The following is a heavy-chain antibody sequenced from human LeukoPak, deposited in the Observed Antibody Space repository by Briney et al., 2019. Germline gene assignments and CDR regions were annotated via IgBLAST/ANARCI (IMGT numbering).Heavy chain of an antibody. CDR3: ARVVVVPAAMRGFFYYYGMDV. Sequence: PSETLSLTCTVSGGSISSYYWSWIRQPPGKGLEWIGYTYHSGSTNYNPSLKSRVTIPIDTSKNQFSLKLSSVTAADTAVYYCARVVVVPAAMRGFFYYYGMDVWGQGTTVTVSS. CDR1: GGSISSYY. J-gene: IGHJ6*02. D-gene: IGHD2-2*01. CDR2: TYHSGST. V-gene: IGHV4-59*01.